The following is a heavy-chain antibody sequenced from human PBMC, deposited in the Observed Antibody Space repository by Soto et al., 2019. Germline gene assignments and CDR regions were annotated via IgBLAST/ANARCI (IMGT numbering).Heavy chain of an antibody. CDR3: ARDPPNDKTQIDYGMEG. CDR2: ISARGGST. CDR1: VFTFSSYT. D-gene: IGHD3-22*01. V-gene: IGHV3-23*01. Sequence: VGSLRLSCAASVFTFSSYTMNWVRHSPGKGLEWVSLISARGGSTYYADSVKGRFTISRDNSKNTLYLQMNSLRAEDTGVYYCARDPPNDKTQIDYGMEGWGQRTAVSLSS. J-gene: IGHJ6*02.